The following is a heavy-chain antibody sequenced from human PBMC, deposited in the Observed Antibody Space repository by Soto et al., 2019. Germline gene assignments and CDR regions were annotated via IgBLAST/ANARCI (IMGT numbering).Heavy chain of an antibody. J-gene: IGHJ5*02. CDR2: MNPNSGNT. V-gene: IGHV1-8*01. Sequence: QVQLVQSGAEVKKPGASVKVSCKASGYTFTSYDINWVRQATGQGLEWMGWMNPNSGNTGYAQKFQGRVTMDRNSSISTADMELSSQRSEDTTVYYCARERGSESYYTPWFDPWGQGTLVTVSS. CDR1: GYTFTSYD. CDR3: ARERGSESYYTPWFDP. D-gene: IGHD3-10*01.